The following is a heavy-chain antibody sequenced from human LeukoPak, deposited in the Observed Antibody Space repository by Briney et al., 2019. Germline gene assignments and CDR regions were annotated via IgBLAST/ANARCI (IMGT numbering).Heavy chain of an antibody. CDR1: GFTFSSYS. J-gene: IGHJ4*02. D-gene: IGHD2-2*01. CDR3: ARLKGDIVVVPAGLDY. Sequence: PGGSLRLSCAASGFTFSSYSMNWVRQAPGKGLEWVSYISSSGSTIYYADSVKGRFTISRDNAKNSLYLQMNSLRAEDTAVYYCARLKGDIVVVPAGLDYWGQGTLVTVSS. CDR2: ISSSGSTI. V-gene: IGHV3-48*04.